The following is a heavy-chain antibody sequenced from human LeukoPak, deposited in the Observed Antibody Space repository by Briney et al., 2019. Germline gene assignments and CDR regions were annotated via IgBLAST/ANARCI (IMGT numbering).Heavy chain of an antibody. D-gene: IGHD1-26*01. Sequence: PSETLSLTCTVSGGSISSGGYYWSWIRQHPGKGLEWIGYIYYSGSTYYNPSLKSRVTISVDTSKNQFSLKLSSVTAADTAVYYCARDDSGSYQYWGQGTLVTVSS. CDR3: ARDDSGSYQY. J-gene: IGHJ4*02. V-gene: IGHV4-31*03. CDR1: GGSISSGGYY. CDR2: IYYSGST.